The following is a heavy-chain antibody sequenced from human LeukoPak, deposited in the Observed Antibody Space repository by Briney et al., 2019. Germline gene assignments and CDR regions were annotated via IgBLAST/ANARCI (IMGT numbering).Heavy chain of an antibody. Sequence: GGSLRLSCAASGFTFSSYAMSWVRQAPGNGLEWVSAISGSGGSTYYADSEKGRFTISRDNSKNTLYLQMNSLRAEDTAVYYCAKEIYGSGSYYSSYWGQGTLVTVSS. V-gene: IGHV3-23*01. CDR3: AKEIYGSGSYYSSY. J-gene: IGHJ4*02. CDR2: ISGSGGST. CDR1: GFTFSSYA. D-gene: IGHD3-10*01.